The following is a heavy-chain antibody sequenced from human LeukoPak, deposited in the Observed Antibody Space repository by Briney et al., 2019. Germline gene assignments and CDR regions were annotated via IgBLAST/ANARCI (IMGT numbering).Heavy chain of an antibody. J-gene: IGHJ4*02. D-gene: IGHD2-2*01. V-gene: IGHV3-74*01. CDR2: IKTDGSSLDGSST. CDR3: AKVRIRGIVVVPAAIDY. CDR1: GFSFSSYW. Sequence: PGGSLRLSCAASGFSFSSYWMHWVRLAPGKGLVWVSRIKTDGSSLDGSSTSYADSVKGRFTISRDNSKNTLYLQMNSLRAEDTAVYYCAKVRIRGIVVVPAAIDYWGQGTLVTVSS.